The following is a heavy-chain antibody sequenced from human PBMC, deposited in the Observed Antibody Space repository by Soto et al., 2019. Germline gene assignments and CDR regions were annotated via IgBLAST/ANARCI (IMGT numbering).Heavy chain of an antibody. CDR2: ITETGRGT. Sequence: TFISYAMNWVRQAPGKGLEWVSTITETGRGTFYADSVKGRFTISRDNSKNTLYLQMTSLRAEDTAVYYCAKDLQGCDYTLHYWGPGTLVTVSS. J-gene: IGHJ4*02. CDR1: TFISYA. V-gene: IGHV3-23*01. D-gene: IGHD4-17*01. CDR3: AKDLQGCDYTLHY.